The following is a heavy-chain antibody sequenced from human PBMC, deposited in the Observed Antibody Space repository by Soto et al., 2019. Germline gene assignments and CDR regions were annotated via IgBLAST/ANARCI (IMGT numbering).Heavy chain of an antibody. CDR1: GGSFSGYY. Sequence: SETLSLTCAVYGGSFSGYYWSWIRQPPGKGLEWIGEINHSGSTNYNPSLKSRVTISVDTSKNQFSLKLGSVTAADTAVYYCARYVWGSYRYNPALDYWGQGTLV. V-gene: IGHV4-34*01. J-gene: IGHJ4*02. CDR3: ARYVWGSYRYNPALDY. D-gene: IGHD3-16*02. CDR2: INHSGST.